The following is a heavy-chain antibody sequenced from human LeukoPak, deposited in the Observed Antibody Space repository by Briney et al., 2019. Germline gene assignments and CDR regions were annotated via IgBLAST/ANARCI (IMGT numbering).Heavy chain of an antibody. CDR2: INSDGSTI. D-gene: IGHD6-13*01. J-gene: IGHJ4*02. V-gene: IGHV3-74*01. CDR3: ARGLYSSSPPFDY. Sequence: GGSLRLSCAASGFTFSSYWMHWVRQAPGKGLVWVSRINSDGSTINYVDSVKGRFTISRDNAKNTLYLQMNSLRAEDTAVYYCARGLYSSSPPFDYWGQGTLVTVSS. CDR1: GFTFSSYW.